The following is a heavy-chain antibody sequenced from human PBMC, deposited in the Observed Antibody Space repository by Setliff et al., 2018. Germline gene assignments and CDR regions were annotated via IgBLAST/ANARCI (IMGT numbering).Heavy chain of an antibody. V-gene: IGHV4-31*03. J-gene: IGHJ5*02. CDR2: IYYSGTT. CDR3: ARGYSGSYGRFDP. D-gene: IGHD1-26*01. Sequence: SETLSLTCTVSGGSISSGTYYWSWIRQHPGKGLEWIGYIYYSGTTHYNPSLKSRVTISLDTSKNQFSLNLSSVTAADTAVYFCARGYSGSYGRFDPWGQGTLVTVSS. CDR1: GGSISSGTYY.